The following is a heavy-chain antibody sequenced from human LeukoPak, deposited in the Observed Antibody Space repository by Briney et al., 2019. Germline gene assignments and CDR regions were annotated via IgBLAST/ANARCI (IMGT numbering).Heavy chain of an antibody. Sequence: PGGSLRLSCAASGFTFSSYAMNWVRQAPGKGLEWVSSISGGAGGAAYADSVKGRFTMSRDNSKNTLYLQMNSLRAEDTAVYYCARDRCSGGICYSFDYWGQGTLVTVSS. V-gene: IGHV3-23*01. D-gene: IGHD2-15*01. J-gene: IGHJ4*02. CDR2: ISGGAGGA. CDR1: GFTFSSYA. CDR3: ARDRCSGGICYSFDY.